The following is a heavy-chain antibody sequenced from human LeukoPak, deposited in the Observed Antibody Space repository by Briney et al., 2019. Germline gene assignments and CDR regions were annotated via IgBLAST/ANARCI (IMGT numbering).Heavy chain of an antibody. Sequence: SETLSLTCTVSGGSISSGGYYWSWIRQPPGKGLEWIGYINHSGSTYYNPSLKSRVTISVDRSKNQFSLKLSSVTAADTAVYYCARAVVPAAIGSLDYWGQGTLVTVSS. CDR3: ARAVVPAAIGSLDY. J-gene: IGHJ4*02. CDR1: GGSISSGGYY. D-gene: IGHD2-2*01. CDR2: INHSGST. V-gene: IGHV4-30-2*01.